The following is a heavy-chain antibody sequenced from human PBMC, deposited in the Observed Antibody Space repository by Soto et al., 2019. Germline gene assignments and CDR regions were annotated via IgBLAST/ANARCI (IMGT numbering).Heavy chain of an antibody. CDR3: ARQGSYDFWSGYKGFGC. D-gene: IGHD3-3*01. V-gene: IGHV4-39*01. J-gene: IGHJ4*02. CDR1: GGSISSSSYY. Sequence: SETLSLTCTVSGGSISSSSYYWGWIRQPPGKGLEWIGSIYYSGSTYYNPSLKSRVTISVDTSKNQFSLKLSSVTAADTAVYYCARQGSYDFWSGYKGFGCWGQGTLVTVSS. CDR2: IYYSGST.